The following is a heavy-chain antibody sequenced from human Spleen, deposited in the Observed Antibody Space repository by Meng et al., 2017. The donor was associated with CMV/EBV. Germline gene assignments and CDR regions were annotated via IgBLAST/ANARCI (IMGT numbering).Heavy chain of an antibody. CDR2: INWNGGST. J-gene: IGHJ6*02. Sequence: SGFTFDDYGMNWVRQAPGKGLEWVSGINWNGGSTGYADSVKGRITISRDNAKNSLYLEMNNLRAEDTALYHCARGGLLGGYYGMDVWGQGTTVTVSS. CDR1: GFTFDDYG. CDR3: ARGGLLGGYYGMDV. D-gene: IGHD2-15*01. V-gene: IGHV3-20*01.